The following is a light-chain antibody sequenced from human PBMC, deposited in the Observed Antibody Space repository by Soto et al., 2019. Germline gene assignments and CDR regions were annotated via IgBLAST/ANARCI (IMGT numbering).Light chain of an antibody. J-gene: IGLJ2*01. V-gene: IGLV1-40*01. CDR2: GNT. Sequence: QSVLTQPTSVSGAPGQRVTISCTGSSSNIGAGYDVHWYHQLPGTAPKLLIFGNTNRPSGVPDRFSGSKSGTSASLAINGLQADDEANYYCHSYDSTLSASIFGGGTKLTVL. CDR3: HSYDSTLSASI. CDR1: SSNIGAGYD.